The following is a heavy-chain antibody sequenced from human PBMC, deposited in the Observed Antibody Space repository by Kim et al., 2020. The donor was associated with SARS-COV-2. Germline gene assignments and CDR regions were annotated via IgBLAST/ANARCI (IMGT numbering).Heavy chain of an antibody. Sequence: GGSLRLSCAASGFTFSDYHMSWIRQTPGKGLEWISYIGSRSRAIFYADSVKCRFTISRDDDKNLLFLQMSSLRADDTAVYYCARDENNSGYHSVPALWG. CDR3: ARDENNSGYHSVPAL. V-gene: IGHV3-11*01. CDR2: IGSRSRAI. J-gene: IGHJ1*01. CDR1: GFTFSDYH. D-gene: IGHD5-18*01.